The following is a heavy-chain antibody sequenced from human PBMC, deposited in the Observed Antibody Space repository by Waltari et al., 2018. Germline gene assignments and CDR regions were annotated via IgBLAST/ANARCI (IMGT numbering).Heavy chain of an antibody. CDR2: INAGNGNT. V-gene: IGHV1-3*01. CDR1: GYTFTSYA. CDR3: ARAVRVGNWFDP. Sequence: QVQLVQSGAEVQKPGASVKVSCKASGYTFTSYAMHWVRQAPGQRLEWMGWINAGNGNTKYSQKFQGRVTITRDTSASTAYMELSSLRSEDTAVYYCARAVRVGNWFDPWGQGTLVTVSS. D-gene: IGHD1-26*01. J-gene: IGHJ5*02.